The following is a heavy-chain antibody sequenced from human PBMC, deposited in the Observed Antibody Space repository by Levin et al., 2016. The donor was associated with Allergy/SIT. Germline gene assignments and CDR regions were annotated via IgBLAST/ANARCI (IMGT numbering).Heavy chain of an antibody. CDR3: AKMRAFLHPDF. Sequence: VRQAPGKGLEWVSTISSSGDSTYYADSVKGRFTISRDNSKNTLYLHMNRLRAEDTAVYYCAKMRAFLHPDFWGQGTLVTVSS. V-gene: IGHV3-23*01. J-gene: IGHJ4*02. CDR2: ISSSGDST.